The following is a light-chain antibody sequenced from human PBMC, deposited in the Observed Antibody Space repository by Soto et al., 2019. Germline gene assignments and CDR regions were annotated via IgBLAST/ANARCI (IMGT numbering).Light chain of an antibody. Sequence: EIVMTQSPATLSVSPGERATLSCRASQSVSSNLAWYQQKPGQAPRLLIYGASTRATGIPARFSGSGSGTELALTLSSLQSEDFAVYYCQQYNNWHPMYTFGQGTKLEIK. CDR1: QSVSSN. J-gene: IGKJ2*01. V-gene: IGKV3-15*01. CDR2: GAS. CDR3: QQYNNWHPMYT.